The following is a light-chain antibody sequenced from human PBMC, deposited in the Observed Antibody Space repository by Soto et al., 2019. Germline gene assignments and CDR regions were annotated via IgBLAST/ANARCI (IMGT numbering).Light chain of an antibody. J-gene: IGLJ2*01. V-gene: IGLV2-8*01. CDR2: EVS. Sequence: QSALTQPPSASGSPGQSVTISCTGTSSDVGGYDYVSWYQQHPGKAPKLMIYEVSKRPSGVPDRFSGSKSGNTASLTVSGLQVEDEADYYCSSFEGINNLLFGGGTKLTVL. CDR1: SSDVGGYDY. CDR3: SSFEGINNLL.